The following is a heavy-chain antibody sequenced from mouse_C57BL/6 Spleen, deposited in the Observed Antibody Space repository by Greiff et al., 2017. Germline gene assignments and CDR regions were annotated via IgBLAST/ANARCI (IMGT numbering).Heavy chain of an antibody. CDR3: ARFITTVGFAY. J-gene: IGHJ3*01. D-gene: IGHD1-1*01. CDR1: GYTFTSYW. CDR2: IDPSDSYT. Sequence: VQLQQPGAELVKPGASVKLSCKASGYTFTSYWMQWVKQRPGQGLVWIGEIDPSDSYTNYNQKFKGKATLTVDTSSSTAYMQLSSLTSEDSAVYYCARFITTVGFAYWGQGTLVTVSA. V-gene: IGHV1-50*01.